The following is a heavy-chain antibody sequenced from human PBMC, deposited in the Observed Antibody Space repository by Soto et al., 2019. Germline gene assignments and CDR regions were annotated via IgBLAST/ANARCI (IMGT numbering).Heavy chain of an antibody. CDR3: AIDQGQLFEYSSSRDYYYYGMDV. V-gene: IGHV6-1*01. CDR2: TYYRSKWYN. D-gene: IGHD6-6*01. Sequence: SQTLSLTCAISGDSVSSNSAAWNWIRQSPSRGLEWLGRTYYRSKWYNDYAVSVKSRITINPDTSKNQFSLQLNSVTPEDTSVYYCAIDQGQLFEYSSSRDYYYYGMDVWGQGTTVTVSS. J-gene: IGHJ6*02. CDR1: GDSVSSNSAA.